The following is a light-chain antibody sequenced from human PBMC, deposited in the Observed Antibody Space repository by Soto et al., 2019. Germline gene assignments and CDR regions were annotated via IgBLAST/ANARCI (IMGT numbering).Light chain of an antibody. CDR2: GAS. CDR3: QHYTNWPPWT. V-gene: IGKV3-15*01. CDR1: QSVSSN. J-gene: IGKJ1*01. Sequence: EIVMTQSPATLSVSPGERATLSCRASQSVSSNLAWYQQKPGQAPRLLIYGASARATGIPARFSGSGSGTELTLTISSLQSEYFAVYYCQHYTNWPPWTFGQGTKVEIK.